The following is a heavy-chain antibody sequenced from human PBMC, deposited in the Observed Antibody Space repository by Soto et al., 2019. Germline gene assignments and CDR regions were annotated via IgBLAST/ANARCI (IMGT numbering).Heavy chain of an antibody. V-gene: IGHV3-66*01. CDR3: ARLYRGVTRHYYYMDV. D-gene: IGHD2-21*02. Sequence: GGSLRLSCAASGFTVSSNYMSWVRQAPGKGLEWVSVIYSGGSTYYADSVKGRFTISRDNSKNTLYLQMNSLRAEDTAVYYCARLYRGVTRHYYYMDVWGKGTTVTVSS. CDR2: IYSGGST. J-gene: IGHJ6*03. CDR1: GFTVSSNY.